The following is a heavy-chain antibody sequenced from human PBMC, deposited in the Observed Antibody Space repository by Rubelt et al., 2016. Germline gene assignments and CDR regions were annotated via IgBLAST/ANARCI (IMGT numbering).Heavy chain of an antibody. CDR3: ARGRGGGDYVVDW. J-gene: IGHJ4*02. CDR1: NGSFNSGYYY. Sequence: QLQLQESGPGLVKPSETLSLTCTVSNGSFNSGYYYWGWIRQPPGKGLEWIGSVHFSGSLYSNPSLKSRVAPSIDTAKKQICVERGVGTEADTAVYYCARGRGGGDYVVDWWGQGTLVAVSS. D-gene: IGHD1-26*01. CDR2: VHFSGSL. V-gene: IGHV4-39*07.